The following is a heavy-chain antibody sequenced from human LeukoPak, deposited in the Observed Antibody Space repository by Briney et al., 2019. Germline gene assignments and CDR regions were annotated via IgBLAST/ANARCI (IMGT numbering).Heavy chain of an antibody. CDR3: AKGPKGDCSGGSCPGDS. CDR1: GFTFSSYG. Sequence: PGGSLRLSCAASGFTFSSYGMHWVRQAPGKGLEWVAIISYDGSNEYYADSVKGRFTISRDNSENTLYVQIKSLRADDTAVYYCAKGPKGDCSGGSCPGDSWGQGTLVTVSS. J-gene: IGHJ4*02. D-gene: IGHD2-15*01. V-gene: IGHV3-30*12. CDR2: ISYDGSNE.